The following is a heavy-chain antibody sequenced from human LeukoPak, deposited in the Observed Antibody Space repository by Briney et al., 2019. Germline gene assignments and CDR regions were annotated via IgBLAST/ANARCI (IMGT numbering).Heavy chain of an antibody. CDR3: ARALWRYSYGGIDY. V-gene: IGHV3-66*01. Sequence: PGVSLSLSSAASAFTVSSNYMSWVRQAPGKGLEGGSVIYSGGSTYYADSVKGRFTISRDNSKNTLYLQMNSLRAEDTAVYYCARALWRYSYGGIDYWGQGTLVTVSS. CDR2: IYSGGST. J-gene: IGHJ4*02. CDR1: AFTVSSNY. D-gene: IGHD5-18*01.